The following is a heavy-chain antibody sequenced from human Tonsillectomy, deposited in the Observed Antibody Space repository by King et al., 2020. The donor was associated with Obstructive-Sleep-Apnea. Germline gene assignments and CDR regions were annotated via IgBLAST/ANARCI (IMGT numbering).Heavy chain of an antibody. Sequence: ESGGALVQPGGSLRLSCGASGFIFDRFAMTWVRQAPGKGLEWVSTISAFVHSTHYADPVKGRFIISRDNSQNRLYLEMNSLRAEDTAVYYCAKEGIKTYGGDGFDSWGQGTLVTVSS. CDR3: AKEGIKTYGGDGFDS. V-gene: IGHV3-23*01. CDR1: GFIFDRFA. CDR2: ISAFVHST. J-gene: IGHJ4*02. D-gene: IGHD5-24*01.